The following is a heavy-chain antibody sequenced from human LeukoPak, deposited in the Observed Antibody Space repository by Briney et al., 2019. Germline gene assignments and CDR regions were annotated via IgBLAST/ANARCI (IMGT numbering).Heavy chain of an antibody. CDR2: IYYSGGT. V-gene: IGHV4-59*01. Sequence: PSETLSLTCTVSGGSMSTYYWSWIRQPPGKGLEWIGYIYYSGGTDYNPSLKSRVTISVDTSKSQFSLKLRSVTAADTAVYYCARHQVTLYDAFDIWGQGTMVIVSS. J-gene: IGHJ3*02. D-gene: IGHD2-21*02. CDR1: GGSMSTYY. CDR3: ARHQVTLYDAFDI.